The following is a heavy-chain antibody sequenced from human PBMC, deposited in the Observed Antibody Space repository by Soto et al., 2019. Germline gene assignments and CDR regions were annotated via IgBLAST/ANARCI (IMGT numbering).Heavy chain of an antibody. V-gene: IGHV3-23*01. CDR1: GFTFSNYA. CDR3: AKDSDTKRGPDY. D-gene: IGHD3-10*01. Sequence: EVQLLESGGGLVQPGGSLRLSCAASGFTFSNYAMNWVRQAPGKGLEWVSGISVSSDNTFYADSVKGRFTISRDNSKSTLFLQMNSLRAEDTALYYCAKDSDTKRGPDYWGQGTRSPSPQ. J-gene: IGHJ4*02. CDR2: ISVSSDNT.